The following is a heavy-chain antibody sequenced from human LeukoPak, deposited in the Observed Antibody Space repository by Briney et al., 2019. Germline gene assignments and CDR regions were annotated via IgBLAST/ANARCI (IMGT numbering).Heavy chain of an antibody. D-gene: IGHD3-10*01. V-gene: IGHV3-23*01. Sequence: GGSLRLSCAASGFTFSSYAMTWVRQAPGKGLEWVSSLSGSGVNIFYADSVKGRFTISRDNSQNTVFLQMNSLRDEDTAVYFCAKAGGYYGSGSLDYFDHWGQGTPVTVSS. CDR3: AKAGGYYGSGSLDYFDH. CDR1: GFTFSSYA. J-gene: IGHJ4*02. CDR2: LSGSGVNI.